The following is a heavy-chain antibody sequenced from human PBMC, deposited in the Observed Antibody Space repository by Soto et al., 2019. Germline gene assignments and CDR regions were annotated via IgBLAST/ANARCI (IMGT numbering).Heavy chain of an antibody. CDR2: IIPIFGTA. J-gene: IGHJ6*02. V-gene: IGHV1-69*01. CDR3: ARDSNIVVVPAAIKYYYYGMDV. Sequence: QVQLVQSGAEVQKPGSSVKVSCKASGGTFSSYAISWVRQAPGQGLEWMGGIIPIFGTANYAQKFQGRVTITADESTSTAYMELSSLRSEDTAVYYCARDSNIVVVPAAIKYYYYGMDVWGQGTTVTVSS. D-gene: IGHD2-2*02. CDR1: GGTFSSYA.